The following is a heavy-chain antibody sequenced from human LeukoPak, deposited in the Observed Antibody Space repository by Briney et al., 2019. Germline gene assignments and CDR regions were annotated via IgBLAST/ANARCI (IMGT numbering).Heavy chain of an antibody. CDR2: ISPTGSTT. Sequence: QSGGSLRLSCTASGFSFSGHWMHWARQLPGKGLVWVSRISPTGSTTSYADSVKGRFTVSRDNAKNTLYLQVNNLRAEDTAVYYCAKDRATTIFGVGKFDYWGQGTLVTVSS. J-gene: IGHJ4*02. V-gene: IGHV3-74*01. D-gene: IGHD3-3*01. CDR3: AKDRATTIFGVGKFDY. CDR1: GFSFSGHW.